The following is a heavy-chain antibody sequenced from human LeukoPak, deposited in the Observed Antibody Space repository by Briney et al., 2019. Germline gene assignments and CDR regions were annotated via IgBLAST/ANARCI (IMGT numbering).Heavy chain of an antibody. CDR2: IYHSGST. CDR1: GYSISSGYY. D-gene: IGHD6-19*01. J-gene: IGHJ4*02. Sequence: KPSETLSLTCTVPGYSISSGYYWGWIRQPPGKGLEWIGSIYHSGSTYYNPSLKSRVTISVDTSKNQFSLKVTPVTAADTAVYYCASPNPEYSSGWFRSSTAFDYWGQGTLVTVSS. CDR3: ASPNPEYSSGWFRSSTAFDY. V-gene: IGHV4-38-2*02.